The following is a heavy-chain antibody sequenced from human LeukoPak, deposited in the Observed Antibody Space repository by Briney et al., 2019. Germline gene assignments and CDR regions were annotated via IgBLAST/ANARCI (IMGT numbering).Heavy chain of an antibody. CDR2: INHSGST. Sequence: PSETLSLTCAVYGGSFSGYYWSWIRQPPGKGLEWIGEINHSGSTNYNPSLKSRVTISVDTSKNQFSLKLSSVTAADTAVYYCARLLGCSSTSCYYNYYYYYMDVWGKGTTVIVSS. J-gene: IGHJ6*03. CDR1: GGSFSGYY. V-gene: IGHV4-34*01. CDR3: ARLLGCSSTSCYYNYYYYYMDV. D-gene: IGHD2-2*01.